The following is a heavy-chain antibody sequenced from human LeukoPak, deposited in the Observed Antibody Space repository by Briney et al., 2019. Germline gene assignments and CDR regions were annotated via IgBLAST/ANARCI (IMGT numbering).Heavy chain of an antibody. CDR2: IIPILGIA. Sequence: GASVKVSCKASGGTFSSYAISWVRQAPGQGLEWMGRIIPILGIANYAQKFQGRVTITADKSTSTAYMELSSLRSEDTAVYYCARGFYGSGSYSDYWGQGTLVTVSS. CDR3: ARGFYGSGSYSDY. J-gene: IGHJ4*02. D-gene: IGHD3-10*01. CDR1: GGTFSSYA. V-gene: IGHV1-69*04.